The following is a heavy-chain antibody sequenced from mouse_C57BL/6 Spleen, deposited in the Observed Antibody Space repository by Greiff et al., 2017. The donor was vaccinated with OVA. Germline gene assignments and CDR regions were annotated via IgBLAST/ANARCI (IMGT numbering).Heavy chain of an antibody. V-gene: IGHV5-2*03. Sequence: DVKLVESGGGLVQPGESLKLSCESNEYEFPSHDMSWVRKTPEKRLELVAAINSDGGSTYYPDTMERRFIISRDNTTKTLYLQMSSLRSEDTALYYCARRVYSNPYWYVDVWGTGTTVTVSS. J-gene: IGHJ1*03. CDR3: ARRVYSNPYWYVDV. CDR1: EYEFPSHD. CDR2: INSDGGST. D-gene: IGHD2-5*01.